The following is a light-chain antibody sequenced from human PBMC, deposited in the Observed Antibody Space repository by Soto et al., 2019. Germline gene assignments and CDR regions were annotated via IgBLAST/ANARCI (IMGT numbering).Light chain of an antibody. CDR2: DAS. CDR1: SSDVGGYNY. V-gene: IGLV2-14*01. Sequence: QSVLTQPASVSGSPGQSITISCTGTSSDVGGYNYVSWYQQHPGKAPKLMIYDASNRPSGVSNRFSGSKSGNTASLTISGLQTEDEADYYCCSYASTTTSSTRVFGTGTKLTVL. J-gene: IGLJ1*01. CDR3: CSYASTTTSSTRV.